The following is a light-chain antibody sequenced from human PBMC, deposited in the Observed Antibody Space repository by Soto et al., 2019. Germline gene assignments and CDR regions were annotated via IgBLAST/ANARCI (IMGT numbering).Light chain of an antibody. CDR1: SSDVGGYNY. J-gene: IGLJ2*01. Sequence: QSALTQPRSVSGSPGQSVTISCTGTSSDVGGYNYVSWCQQNPGKAPKLMIYDVSKRPSGVSDRFSGSKSANTASLIISGLQAEDEADYYCCSYAGNTLVVFGGGTKLTVL. V-gene: IGLV2-11*01. CDR3: CSYAGNTLVV. CDR2: DVS.